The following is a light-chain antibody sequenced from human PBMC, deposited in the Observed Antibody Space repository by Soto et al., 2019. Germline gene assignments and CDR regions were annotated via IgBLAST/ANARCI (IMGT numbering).Light chain of an antibody. CDR2: EVS. CDR3: SSFSSTTATTVV. CDR1: SSDVGGYKY. J-gene: IGLJ2*01. V-gene: IGLV2-14*01. Sequence: QSVLTQPASVSGSPGQSITISCTGTSSDVGGYKYVSWYQQHPGKAPKLIIYEVSNRPSGVPKRVSASKSGNTASLTISGLQAEDEAYYFCSSFSSTTATTVVFGGGTKLTVL.